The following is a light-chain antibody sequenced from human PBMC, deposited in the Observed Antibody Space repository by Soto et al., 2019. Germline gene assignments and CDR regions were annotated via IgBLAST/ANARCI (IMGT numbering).Light chain of an antibody. Sequence: EIVMTQTPATLSVSPGERATLSCRASQSVGSSLAWYQQEPGQAPRLLIYGASTRATGIPARFSGSGSGTEFTLTISRLQSEDFAVYFCQKYKNWPPITFGQGTRLEIK. J-gene: IGKJ5*01. CDR2: GAS. CDR1: QSVGSS. CDR3: QKYKNWPPIT. V-gene: IGKV3-15*01.